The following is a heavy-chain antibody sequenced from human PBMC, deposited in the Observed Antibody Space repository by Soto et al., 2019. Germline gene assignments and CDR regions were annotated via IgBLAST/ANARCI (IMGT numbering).Heavy chain of an antibody. CDR3: AREGGRKYYFDY. D-gene: IGHD1-26*01. V-gene: IGHV4-59*01. CDR1: GGSISSYY. CDR2: IYYSGST. J-gene: IGHJ4*02. Sequence: PSETLSLTCTVSGGSISSYYWSWIRQPPGKGLEWIGYIYYSGSTNYNPSLKSRVTISVDTSKNQFSLKLSSVTAADTAVYYCAREGGRKYYFDYWGQRTPVTVSS.